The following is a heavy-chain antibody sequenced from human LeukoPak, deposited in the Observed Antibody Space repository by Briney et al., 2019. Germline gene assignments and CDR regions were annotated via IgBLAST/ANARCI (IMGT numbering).Heavy chain of an antibody. V-gene: IGHV4-4*07. Sequence: PSQTLSLTCTVSGDSISGYYWNWIRQPAGKGLEWIGRIYTSGSTHDNPSLKSRVTMSVDTSKNQVSLKVSSVTAADTAVYYCTRQDSKVGAYTGPYHFDYWGQGTLVTVSS. CDR3: TRQDSKVGAYTGPYHFDY. CDR1: GDSISGYY. J-gene: IGHJ4*02. CDR2: IYTSGST. D-gene: IGHD1-26*01.